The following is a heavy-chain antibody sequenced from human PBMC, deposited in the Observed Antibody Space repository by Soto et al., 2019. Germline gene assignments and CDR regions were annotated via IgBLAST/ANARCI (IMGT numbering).Heavy chain of an antibody. CDR2: INHSGST. J-gene: IGHJ4*02. CDR1: GGSFSDYH. V-gene: IGHV4-34*01. Sequence: QVQLQQWGAGLLKPSETLSLTCAVYGGSFSDYHWSWVRQPPGKGLEWIGEINHSGSTNYNPSLKRRVTISVDTSKNQFSRKRRSVTAADTAVYSCARGGGGPARYWGQGTLVTVSS. CDR3: ARGGGGPARY. D-gene: IGHD3-10*01.